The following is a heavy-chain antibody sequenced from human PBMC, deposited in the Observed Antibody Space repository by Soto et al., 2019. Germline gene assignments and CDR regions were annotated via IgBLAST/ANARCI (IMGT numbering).Heavy chain of an antibody. CDR1: GFTFSSYA. CDR2: ISYDGSNK. D-gene: IGHD2-2*01. V-gene: IGHV3-30-3*01. Sequence: QVQLVESGGGVVQPGRSLRLSCAASGFTFSSYAMHWVRQAPGKGLEWVAVISYDGSNKYYADSVKGRFTISRDNSKNTLYLQRNSLRAEDTAVYYCARDRRLVPAATPYYYYGMDVWGQGTTVTVSS. CDR3: ARDRRLVPAATPYYYYGMDV. J-gene: IGHJ6*02.